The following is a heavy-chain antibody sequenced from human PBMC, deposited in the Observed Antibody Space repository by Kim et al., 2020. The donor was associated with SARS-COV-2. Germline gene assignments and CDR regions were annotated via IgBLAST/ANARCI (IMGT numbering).Heavy chain of an antibody. CDR2: IYYSGST. D-gene: IGHD3-10*01. J-gene: IGHJ5*02. V-gene: IGHV4-59*01. CDR3: ARDSSSGSYYKGFDP. Sequence: SETLSLTCTVSGGSISSYYWSWIRQPPGKGLEWIGYIYYSGSTNYNPSLKSRVTISVDTSKNQFSLKLSSVTAADTAVYYCARDSSSGSYYKGFDPWGQGTLVTVSS. CDR1: GGSISSYY.